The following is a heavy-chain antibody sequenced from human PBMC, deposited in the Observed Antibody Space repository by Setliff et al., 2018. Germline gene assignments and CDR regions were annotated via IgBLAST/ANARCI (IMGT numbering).Heavy chain of an antibody. Sequence: SLRLSCATSGFTFNTHAMHWVRQAPGKGLEWVAMIWAGGDRTFYLDSVKGRFTISRDNAKNSLYLQMNSLRAEDTAVYFCARSPGWIPWFDSWGQGTLVTSPQ. V-gene: IGHV3-33*01. D-gene: IGHD5-18*01. CDR3: ARSPGWIPWFDS. CDR2: IWAGGDRT. CDR1: GFTFNTHA. J-gene: IGHJ5*01.